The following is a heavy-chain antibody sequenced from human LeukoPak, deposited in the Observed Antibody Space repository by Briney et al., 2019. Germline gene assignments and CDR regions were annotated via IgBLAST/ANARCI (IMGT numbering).Heavy chain of an antibody. D-gene: IGHD3-3*01. J-gene: IGHJ4*02. V-gene: IGHV3-23*01. CDR1: GLTFSINS. CDR2: IRGSSDDT. Sequence: GGSLRLSCVASGLTFSINSMSWVRQARGKGLEWVSGIRGSSDDTTYADSVKGRFTISRDNSKNTLYLQMGSLRAEDMAVYYCARPYYDIWSAYVYWGQGTLVTVSS. CDR3: ARPYYDIWSAYVY.